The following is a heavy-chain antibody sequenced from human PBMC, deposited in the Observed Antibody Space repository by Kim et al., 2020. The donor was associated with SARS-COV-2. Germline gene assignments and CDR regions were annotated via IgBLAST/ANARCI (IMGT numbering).Heavy chain of an antibody. Sequence: SETLSLTCTVSGGSISSYYWSWIRQPPGKGLEWIGYIYYSGSTNYNPSLKSRVTISVDTSKNQFSLKLSSVTAADTAVYYCARRGQQPSKWFDPWGQGTLVTVSS. CDR2: IYYSGST. D-gene: IGHD6-13*01. J-gene: IGHJ5*02. CDR1: GGSISSYY. CDR3: ARRGQQPSKWFDP. V-gene: IGHV4-59*08.